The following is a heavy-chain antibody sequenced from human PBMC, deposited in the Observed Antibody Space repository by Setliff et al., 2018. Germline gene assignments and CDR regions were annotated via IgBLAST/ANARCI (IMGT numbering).Heavy chain of an antibody. CDR3: ARTCSGSGCYAGLES. D-gene: IGHD2-15*01. CDR1: GFTFSNYW. Sequence: PGGSLRLSCTVSGFTFSNYWMSWVRQAPGKGLEWVANINHDGSAKYYADSVKGRFTISRDNSKNTLYLQMNSLRPEDTAVYYCARTCSGSGCYAGLESWGQGTPVTVSS. J-gene: IGHJ4*02. V-gene: IGHV3-7*01. CDR2: INHDGSAK.